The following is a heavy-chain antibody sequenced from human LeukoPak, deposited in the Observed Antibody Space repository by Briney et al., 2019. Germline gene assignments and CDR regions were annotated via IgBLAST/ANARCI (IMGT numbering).Heavy chain of an antibody. Sequence: GGSLRLSCAASGFTFSSYGMHWVRQAPGKGLEWVAVIWYDGSKKYYADSVKGRFTISRDNSKKMLYLQMNSLRAEDTAVYYCARDWNYVPWFDPWGQGTLVTVSS. D-gene: IGHD1-7*01. CDR2: IWYDGSKK. J-gene: IGHJ5*02. CDR1: GFTFSSYG. CDR3: ARDWNYVPWFDP. V-gene: IGHV3-33*01.